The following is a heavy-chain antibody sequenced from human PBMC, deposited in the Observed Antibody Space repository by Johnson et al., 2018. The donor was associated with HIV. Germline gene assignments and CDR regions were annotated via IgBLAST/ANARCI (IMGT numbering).Heavy chain of an antibody. Sequence: VQLVESGGGLVQPGGSLRLSCAGTGFTVSSNYMYWVRQAPGKGLECVSVIYSGGGTYYADSVKGRFTISRDNSKNTVYLHMNSLRPEDTAVYYCARDRSRNITMLLPDYGVFDIWGQGTMVTVSS. D-gene: IGHD3-10*01. V-gene: IGHV3-66*02. J-gene: IGHJ3*02. CDR2: IYSGGGT. CDR3: ARDRSRNITMLLPDYGVFDI. CDR1: GFTVSSNY.